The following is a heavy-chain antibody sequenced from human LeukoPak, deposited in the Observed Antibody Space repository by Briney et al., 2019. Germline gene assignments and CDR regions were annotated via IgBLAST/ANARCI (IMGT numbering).Heavy chain of an antibody. CDR1: GFTFSSYA. Sequence: GRSLRLSCAASGFTFSSYAMHWVRQAPGKGLEWVAAIWYDGSNKYYADSVKGRFTISRDNSKNTLYLQMNSLRAEDTAVYYCARALRFLEWLSPFDPWGQGTLVTVSS. CDR2: IWYDGSNK. CDR3: ARALRFLEWLSPFDP. J-gene: IGHJ5*02. V-gene: IGHV3-33*08. D-gene: IGHD3-3*01.